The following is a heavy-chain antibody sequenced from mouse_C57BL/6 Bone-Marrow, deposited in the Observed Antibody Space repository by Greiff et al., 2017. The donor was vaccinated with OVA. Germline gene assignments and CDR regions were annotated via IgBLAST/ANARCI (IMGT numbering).Heavy chain of an antibody. CDR1: GFSLTSYA. CDR3: ARKRRIYYGPNYYAMDY. J-gene: IGHJ4*01. V-gene: IGHV2-9-1*01. Sequence: VKLLESGPGLVAPSQSLSITCTVSGFSLTSYAISWVRQPPGKGLEWLGVIWTGGGTNYNSALKSRLSISKDNSKSQVFLKMNSLQTDDTSRYYCARKRRIYYGPNYYAMDYWGQGTSVTVSS. D-gene: IGHD2-1*01. CDR2: IWTGGGT.